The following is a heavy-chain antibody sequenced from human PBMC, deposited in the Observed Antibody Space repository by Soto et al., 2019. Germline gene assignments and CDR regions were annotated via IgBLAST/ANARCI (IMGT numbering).Heavy chain of an antibody. CDR1: GFTFSSYA. CDR2: ISGSGGST. CDR3: AKGPSYGSGSYDAFDI. J-gene: IGHJ3*02. V-gene: IGHV3-23*01. Sequence: GGSLRLSCAASGFTFSSYAMSWVRQAPGKGLEWVSAISGSGGSTYYADSVKGRFTISRDNSKNTLYLQMNSLRAEDTAVYYCAKGPSYGSGSYDAFDIWGQGTMVTVS. D-gene: IGHD3-10*01.